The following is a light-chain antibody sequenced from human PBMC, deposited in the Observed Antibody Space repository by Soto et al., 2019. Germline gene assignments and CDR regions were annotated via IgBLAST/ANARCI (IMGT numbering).Light chain of an antibody. CDR1: QGVTTN. CDR2: DVS. V-gene: IGKV3-15*01. J-gene: IGKJ5*01. Sequence: EIRMTQSPGTLSVSPGERATLSCRAAQGVTTNFAWYQQKSGQSPRLLIYDVSNRATGVPARFSGSGSGTDFTLTISGLRSEDSAVYFCQQYNNWPFSFGQGTRLEIK. CDR3: QQYNNWPFS.